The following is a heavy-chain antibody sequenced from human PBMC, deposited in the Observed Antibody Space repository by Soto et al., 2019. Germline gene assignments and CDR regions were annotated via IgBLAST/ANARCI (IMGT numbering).Heavy chain of an antibody. CDR3: ATGRYYDFWSGYPDLPYYFDY. CDR1: GYTLPELS. Sequence: GASVKVSCKVSGYTLPELSMHWVRQAAGKGLEWMGGFDLADGETIYAQKFQGRVTMTEDTSTATAYMELSSLRSEDTAVYYCATGRYYDFWSGYPDLPYYFDYWGQGTLVTVSS. D-gene: IGHD3-3*01. J-gene: IGHJ4*02. CDR2: FDLADGET. V-gene: IGHV1-24*01.